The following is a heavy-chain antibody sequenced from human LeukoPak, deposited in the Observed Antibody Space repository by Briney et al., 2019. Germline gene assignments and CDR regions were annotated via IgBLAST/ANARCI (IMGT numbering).Heavy chain of an antibody. V-gene: IGHV4-34*01. Sequence: PSETLSLTCAVYGGSFSGYYWSWIRQPPGKGLEWIGEINHGGSTNYNPSLKSRVTISVDTSKNQFSLKLSSVTAADTALYYCASLSYGYYFDYWGQGTLVTVSS. CDR3: ASLSYGYYFDY. CDR2: INHGGST. J-gene: IGHJ4*02. CDR1: GGSFSGYY. D-gene: IGHD5-18*01.